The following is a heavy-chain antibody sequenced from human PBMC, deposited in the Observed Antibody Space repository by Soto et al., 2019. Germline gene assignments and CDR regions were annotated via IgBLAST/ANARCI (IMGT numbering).Heavy chain of an antibody. CDR2: IYPGDSDT. CDR3: ARHGDRDYYYYGMDV. CDR1: GYSFTSYW. J-gene: IGHJ6*02. Sequence: PGESLKISCKGSGYSFTSYWIGWVRQMPGKGLEWMGIIYPGDSDTRYSPSSQGQVTISADKSISTAYLQWSSLKASDTAMYYCARHGDRDYYYYGMDVWGQGTTVTVSS. V-gene: IGHV5-51*01. D-gene: IGHD3-22*01.